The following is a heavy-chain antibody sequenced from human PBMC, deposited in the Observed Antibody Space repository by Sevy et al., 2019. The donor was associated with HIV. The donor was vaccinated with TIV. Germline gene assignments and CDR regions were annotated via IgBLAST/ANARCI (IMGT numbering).Heavy chain of an antibody. D-gene: IGHD5-12*01. CDR1: GFTFSSYA. Sequence: GGSLRLSCAASGFTFSSYAMSWVRQAPGKGLEWVSAISGSGISTYYADSVKGRFTISRDNFKNTLYLQMNNLRAEDTAVFYCAKGIGYSGYETDYWGQGTLVTVSS. J-gene: IGHJ4*02. CDR3: AKGIGYSGYETDY. V-gene: IGHV3-23*01. CDR2: ISGSGIST.